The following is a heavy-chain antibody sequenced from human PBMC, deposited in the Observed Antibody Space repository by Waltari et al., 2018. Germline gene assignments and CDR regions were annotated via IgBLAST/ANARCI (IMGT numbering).Heavy chain of an antibody. CDR2: INPNSGGT. CDR1: GFTFTGYY. J-gene: IGHJ3*02. Sequence: QVQLVQSGAEVTKPGASVKVSCKASGFTFTGYYMHWVRQAPGQWLGWLGRINPNSGGTNDAQKFQVRVTMTRDTSISTAYMELSRLRSDDTAVYYCARDGIDSSCFDRRAFDIWGQGTMVSVSS. V-gene: IGHV1-2*06. D-gene: IGHD3-22*01. CDR3: ARDGIDSSCFDRRAFDI.